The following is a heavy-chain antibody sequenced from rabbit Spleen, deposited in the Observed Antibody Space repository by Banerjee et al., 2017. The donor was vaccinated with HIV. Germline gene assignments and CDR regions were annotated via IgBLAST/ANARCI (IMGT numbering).Heavy chain of an antibody. J-gene: IGHJ4*01. V-gene: IGHV1S47*01. CDR1: GFDFSVYG. CDR2: IDPIFGRT. CDR3: VRDLGYDDYSEKGYFNL. Sequence: QEQLVESGGGLVQPGGSLKLSCKASGFDFSVYGLSWVRQAPGKGLEWIGYIDPIFGRTYYASWVNGRFTISSHNAQATLYLQLNSLTVADTATYFCVRDLGYDDYSEKGYFNLWGPGTLVTVS. D-gene: IGHD2-1*01.